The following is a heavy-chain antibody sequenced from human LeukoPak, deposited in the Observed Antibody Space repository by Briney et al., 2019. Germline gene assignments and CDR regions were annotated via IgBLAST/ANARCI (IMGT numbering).Heavy chain of an antibody. CDR1: GFTFSDYV. CDR3: ARDRYDY. Sequence: GGSLRLSCTASGFTFSDYVMAWVRQGPGKGLEWVSTIGGRASGTYYADSVKGRFTISRDNSKNTLYLQMGSLRAEDMAVYYCARDRYDYWGQGTLVTVSS. CDR2: IGGRASGT. J-gene: IGHJ4*02. V-gene: IGHV3-23*01.